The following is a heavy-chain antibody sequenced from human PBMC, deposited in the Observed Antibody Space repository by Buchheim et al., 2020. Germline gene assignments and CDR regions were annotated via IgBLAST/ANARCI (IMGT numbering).Heavy chain of an antibody. CDR3: AREPTPNVTQGIAVAGISDGMDV. J-gene: IGHJ6*02. Sequence: QVQLQESGPGLVKPSGTLSLTCAVSGGSISSGNWWSWVRQPPGKGLEWIGEIYHSGSTNYNPSLKGRVTISVDKSKNQFSLKLSSVTAADTAVYYCAREPTPNVTQGIAVAGISDGMDVWGQGTT. V-gene: IGHV4-4*02. D-gene: IGHD6-19*01. CDR1: GGSISSGNW. CDR2: IYHSGST.